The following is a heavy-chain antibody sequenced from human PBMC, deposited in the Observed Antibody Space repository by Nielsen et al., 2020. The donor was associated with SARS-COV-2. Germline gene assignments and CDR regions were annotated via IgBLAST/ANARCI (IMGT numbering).Heavy chain of an antibody. J-gene: IGHJ4*02. D-gene: IGHD3-16*02. V-gene: IGHV4-34*01. CDR3: ARGRVRLGELSSFDY. Sequence: SETLSLTCAVYGGSFSGYYWSWIRQPPGKGLEWIGEINHSGSTNYNPSLKSRVTISVDTSKNQFSLKLSSVTAADTAVYYCARGRVRLGELSSFDYWGQGTLVTVSS. CDR1: GGSFSGYY. CDR2: INHSGST.